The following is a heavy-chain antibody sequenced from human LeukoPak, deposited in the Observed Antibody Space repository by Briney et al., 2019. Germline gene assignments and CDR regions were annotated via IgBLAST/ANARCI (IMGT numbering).Heavy chain of an antibody. CDR2: ISAYNGNT. CDR1: GYTFTSYG. V-gene: IGHV1-18*01. J-gene: IGHJ5*02. Sequence: GASVKVSCKASGYTFTSYGIIWVRQAPGQGLEWMGWISAYNGNTSYAQKLQGRVTMTTDTSTSTAYMELRSLRSDDTAVYYCARDCGGDCSPNWFDPWGQGTLVTVSS. D-gene: IGHD2-21*02. CDR3: ARDCGGDCSPNWFDP.